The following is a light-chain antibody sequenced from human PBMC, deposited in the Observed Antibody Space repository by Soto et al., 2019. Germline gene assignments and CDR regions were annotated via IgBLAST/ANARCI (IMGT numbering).Light chain of an antibody. CDR1: QSVSSNH. CDR2: GAS. V-gene: IGKV3-20*01. Sequence: EIALTQSPGSLSLSPRARATLSCRASQSVSSNHLAWYQQKPGQAPRLLLYGASRRDTGIPDRFSGSGSGTEFTLNISRLEAEDFAVYYCQKYGSSTYTFDKGTKVETK. CDR3: QKYGSSTYT. J-gene: IGKJ2*01.